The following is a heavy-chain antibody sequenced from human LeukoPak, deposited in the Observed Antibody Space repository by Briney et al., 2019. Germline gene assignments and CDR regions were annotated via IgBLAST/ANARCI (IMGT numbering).Heavy chain of an antibody. CDR3: ARVVRGVIPFDY. D-gene: IGHD3-10*01. CDR1: GYTFTSYD. Sequence: ASVKVSCKASGYTFTSYDINWVRQATGQGLEWMGWMNPNSGNTGYAQKFQGRVTMTRNTSLSTAYMELSSLRSEDTAVYYCARVVRGVIPFDYWGQGTLVTVSS. CDR2: MNPNSGNT. V-gene: IGHV1-8*01. J-gene: IGHJ4*02.